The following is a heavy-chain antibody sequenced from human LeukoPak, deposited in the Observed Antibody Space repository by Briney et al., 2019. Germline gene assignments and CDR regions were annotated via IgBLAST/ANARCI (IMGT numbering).Heavy chain of an antibody. V-gene: IGHV3-48*02. CDR1: GFTFSSYS. J-gene: IGHJ4*02. CDR3: ARVGDGYSVNYFDY. Sequence: GGSLRLSCAASGFTFSSYSMTWVRQAPGKGLEWVSYITSTSSTVYYADSVKGRFTVSRDNAKNSQYLQMNSLRDEDTAMFYCARVGDGYSVNYFDYWGQGTLVTASS. CDR2: ITSTSSTV. D-gene: IGHD5-24*01.